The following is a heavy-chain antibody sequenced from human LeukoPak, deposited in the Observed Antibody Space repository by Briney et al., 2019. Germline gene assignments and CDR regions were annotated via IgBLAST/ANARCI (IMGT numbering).Heavy chain of an antibody. CDR1: GGSISSYY. Sequence: SETLSLTCTVSGGSISSYYWSWIRQPPGKGLEWIGYIYYSGSTNYNPSLKSRVTISVDTSKNQFSLKLSSVTAAGTAVYYCAREIAAAGTFDYWGQGTLVTVSS. V-gene: IGHV4-59*01. CDR3: AREIAAAGTFDY. J-gene: IGHJ4*02. CDR2: IYYSGST. D-gene: IGHD6-13*01.